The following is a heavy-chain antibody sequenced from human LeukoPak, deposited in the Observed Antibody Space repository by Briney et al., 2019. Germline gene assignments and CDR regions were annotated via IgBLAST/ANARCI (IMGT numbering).Heavy chain of an antibody. D-gene: IGHD6-13*01. Sequence: GGSLSLSCAALGLTFTSLGRSWVRRAPGKGWKWVSAISGSGGSTYYADSVKGRFTISRDNSKNTLYLQMNSLRAEDTAVYYCAKTAAGTYYYYYYYMDVWGKGTTVTISS. CDR3: AKTAAGTYYYYYYYMDV. J-gene: IGHJ6*03. V-gene: IGHV3-23*01. CDR1: GLTFTSLG. CDR2: ISGSGGST.